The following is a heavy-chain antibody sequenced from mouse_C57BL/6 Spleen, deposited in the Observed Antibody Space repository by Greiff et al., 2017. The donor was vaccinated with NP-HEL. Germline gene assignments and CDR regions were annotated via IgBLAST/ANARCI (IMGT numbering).Heavy chain of an antibody. CDR3: ARDWDYWYFDV. D-gene: IGHD4-1*01. Sequence: QQSGAELAKPGASVKLSCKASGYTFTTYWMHWVKQRPGQGLEWIGYINPSSGYAKYNQKFKDKATLTADKSSSTAYMQLSSLTYEDSAVYYCARDWDYWYFDVWGTGTTVTVSS. V-gene: IGHV1-7*01. CDR2: INPSSGYA. CDR1: GYTFTTYW. J-gene: IGHJ1*03.